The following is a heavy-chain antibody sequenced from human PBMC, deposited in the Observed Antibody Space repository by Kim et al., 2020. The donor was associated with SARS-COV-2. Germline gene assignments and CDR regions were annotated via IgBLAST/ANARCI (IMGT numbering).Heavy chain of an antibody. V-gene: IGHV3-30*04. CDR2: ISYDGSNK. J-gene: IGHJ6*02. D-gene: IGHD3-10*01. Sequence: GGSLRLSCAASGFTFSSYAMHWVRQAPGKGLEWVAVISYDGSNKYYADSVKGRFTISRDNSKNTLYLQMNSLRAEDTAVYYCASDFGRLLWFGESGYGMDVWGQGTTVTVSS. CDR1: GFTFSSYA. CDR3: ASDFGRLLWFGESGYGMDV.